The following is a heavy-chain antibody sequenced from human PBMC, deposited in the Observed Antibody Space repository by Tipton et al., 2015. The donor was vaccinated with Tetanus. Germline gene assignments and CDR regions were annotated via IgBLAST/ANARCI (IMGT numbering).Heavy chain of an antibody. CDR1: GFTFSHYG. D-gene: IGHD3-10*01. CDR2: IRYDGNKK. V-gene: IGHV3-33*01. J-gene: IGHJ4*02. CDR3: ARDPMGMYFDY. Sequence: SLRLSCAVSGFTFSHYGMHWVRQAPGKGPEWVATIRYDGNKKYYMKSVEGRFIISRDNSKDTLYLQMNSLSAEDTATYYCARDPMGMYFDYWGQGTPVTVSS.